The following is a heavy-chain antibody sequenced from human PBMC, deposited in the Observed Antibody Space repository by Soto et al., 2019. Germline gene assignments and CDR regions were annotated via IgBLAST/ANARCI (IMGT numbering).Heavy chain of an antibody. J-gene: IGHJ4*02. D-gene: IGHD2-2*01. CDR3: ARGYCSSTSCHFDY. CDR1: GYTFTGQY. Sequence: ASVKVSCKASGYTFTGQYIHWVRQAPGQGLEWMGWINPNSGGTSYAQKFQGWVTMTRDTSISTAYMELSRLRSDDTAVYYCARGYCSSTSCHFDYWGQGTLVTVSS. CDR2: INPNSGGT. V-gene: IGHV1-2*04.